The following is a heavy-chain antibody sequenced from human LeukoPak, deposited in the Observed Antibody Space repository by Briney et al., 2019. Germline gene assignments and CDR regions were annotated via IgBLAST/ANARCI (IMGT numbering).Heavy chain of an antibody. CDR3: AKIMGKINPEFDP. V-gene: IGHV3-7*01. D-gene: IGHD2-8*01. J-gene: IGHJ5*02. CDR2: IKHDGSEK. CDR1: GFTFRSYW. Sequence: GGSLRLSCAASGFTFRSYWMSWVRQAPGKGLEWVANIKHDGSEKYYGDSVRGRFTISRDNAKNSLYLQMNNLRAEDTAVYYWAKIMGKINPEFDPGGQGILVTVS.